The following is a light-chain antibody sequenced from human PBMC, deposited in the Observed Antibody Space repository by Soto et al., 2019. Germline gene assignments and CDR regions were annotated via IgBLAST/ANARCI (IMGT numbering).Light chain of an antibody. Sequence: QSALTQPASVSGSPGQSITISCTGASSDVGSYNLISWYQQHPGKAPKLIIYEGIKRPSGVSNRFSGSKSGNTASLTISGLQAEDEADYHCCSYAGSSTYVFGTGTKLTVL. J-gene: IGLJ1*01. CDR1: SSDVGSYNL. CDR3: CSYAGSSTYV. CDR2: EGI. V-gene: IGLV2-23*01.